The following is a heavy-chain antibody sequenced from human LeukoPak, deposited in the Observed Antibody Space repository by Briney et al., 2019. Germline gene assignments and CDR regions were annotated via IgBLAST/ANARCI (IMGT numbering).Heavy chain of an antibody. D-gene: IGHD6-6*01. CDR1: GGTFSSYA. J-gene: IGHJ4*02. Sequence: SVKVSCKASGGTFSSYAISRVRQAPGQGLEWMGRIIPIFGTANYAQKFQGRVTITTDESTSTAYMELSSLRSEDTAVYYCAREVAARPYYFDYWGQGTLVTVSS. CDR2: IIPIFGTA. CDR3: AREVAARPYYFDY. V-gene: IGHV1-69*05.